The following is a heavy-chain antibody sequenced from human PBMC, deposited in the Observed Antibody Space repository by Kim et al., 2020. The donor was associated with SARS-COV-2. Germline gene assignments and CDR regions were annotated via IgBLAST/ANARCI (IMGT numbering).Heavy chain of an antibody. J-gene: IGHJ4*02. CDR3: ARDLKTYYYDSSGYLRY. V-gene: IGHV3-33*01. D-gene: IGHD3-22*01. CDR2: IWYDGSNK. Sequence: GGSLRLSCAASGFTFSSYGMHWVRQAPGKGLEWVAVIWYDGSNKYYADSVKGRFTISRDNSKNTLYLQMNSLRAEDTAVYYCARDLKTYYYDSSGYLRYWGPGTLVTVSS. CDR1: GFTFSSYG.